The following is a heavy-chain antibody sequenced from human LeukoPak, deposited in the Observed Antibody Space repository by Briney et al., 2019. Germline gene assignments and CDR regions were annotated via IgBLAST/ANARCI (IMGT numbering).Heavy chain of an antibody. CDR1: GGSFSGYY. Sequence: SETLSLTCAVYGGSFSGYYWSWIRQPPGKGLEWIGEINHSGSTNYNPSLKSRVTISVDTSKNQFSLKLSSVTAADTAVYYCARGPRLYDYDSSGGWFDPWGQGTLVTVSS. D-gene: IGHD3-22*01. CDR2: INHSGST. V-gene: IGHV4-34*01. CDR3: ARGPRLYDYDSSGGWFDP. J-gene: IGHJ5*02.